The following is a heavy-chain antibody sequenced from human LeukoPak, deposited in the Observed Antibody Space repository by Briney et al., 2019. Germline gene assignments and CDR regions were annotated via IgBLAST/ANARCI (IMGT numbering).Heavy chain of an antibody. D-gene: IGHD6-13*01. CDR2: ISYDGSNK. V-gene: IGHV3-30*18. Sequence: PGGSLRLSCAASGFTFSSYGMHWVRQAPGKGLEWVAVISYDGSNKYYADSVKGRFTISRDNSKNTLYLQMNSLRAEDTAVYYCAKLGIAAAGFANFDYWGQGTQVTVSS. J-gene: IGHJ4*02. CDR3: AKLGIAAAGFANFDY. CDR1: GFTFSSYG.